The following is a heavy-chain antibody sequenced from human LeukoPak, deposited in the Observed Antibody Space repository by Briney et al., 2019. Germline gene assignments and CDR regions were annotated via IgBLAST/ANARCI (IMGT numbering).Heavy chain of an antibody. J-gene: IGHJ5*02. CDR3: AREFPIAAAIGGGWFDP. D-gene: IGHD6-13*01. V-gene: IGHV3-30-3*01. Sequence: GGSLRLSCAASGFTFSSYAMHWVRQAPGKGLEWVAVISYDGSNKYYADSVKGRFTISRDNSKNTLYLQMNSLRAEDTAVYYCAREFPIAAAIGGGWFDPWGQGTLVTVSS. CDR2: ISYDGSNK. CDR1: GFTFSSYA.